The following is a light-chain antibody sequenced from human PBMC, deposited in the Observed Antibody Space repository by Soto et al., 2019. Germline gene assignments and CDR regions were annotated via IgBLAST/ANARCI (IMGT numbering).Light chain of an antibody. J-gene: IGLJ1*01. CDR1: SSDVGSYNL. CDR2: EGS. Sequence: QSVLTQPASVSGSPGQSITISCTGTSSDVGSYNLVSWYQQHPGKASKLMIYEGSKRPSGVSNRFSGSKSGNTASLTISGLQAEDEADYYCSAYAGSSLYVFGTGTKVTVL. V-gene: IGLV2-23*01. CDR3: SAYAGSSLYV.